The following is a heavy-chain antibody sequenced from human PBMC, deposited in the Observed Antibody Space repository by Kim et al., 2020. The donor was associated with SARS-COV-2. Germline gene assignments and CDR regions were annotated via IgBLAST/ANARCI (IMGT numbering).Heavy chain of an antibody. Sequence: SVKVSCKASGGTFSSYAISWVRQAPGQGLEWMGGIIPIFGTANYAQKFQGRVTITADESTSTAYMELSSLRSEDTAVYYCASGYDYVWGSSGLPFDYWGQETLVTVSS. CDR3: ASGYDYVWGSSGLPFDY. CDR2: IIPIFGTA. D-gene: IGHD3-16*01. J-gene: IGHJ4*02. V-gene: IGHV1-69*13. CDR1: GGTFSSYA.